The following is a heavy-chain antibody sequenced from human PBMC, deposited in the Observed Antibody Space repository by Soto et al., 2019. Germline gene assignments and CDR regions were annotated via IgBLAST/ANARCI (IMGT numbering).Heavy chain of an antibody. Sequence: GGSLRLSCAASGFTFSSYGMHWDRQAPGKGLEWVAVISYDGSNKYYADSVKGRSTISRDSSKNTHYPQMNSLRAEASAGYYCARPPTGTPGCWGQGTLVTVSS. V-gene: IGHV3-30*03. J-gene: IGHJ1*01. CDR3: ARPPTGTPGC. CDR2: ISYDGSNK. D-gene: IGHD4-17*01. CDR1: GFTFSSYG.